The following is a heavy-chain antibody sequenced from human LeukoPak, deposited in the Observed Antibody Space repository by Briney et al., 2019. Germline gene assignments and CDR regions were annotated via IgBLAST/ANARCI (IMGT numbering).Heavy chain of an antibody. Sequence: HXXGSLILSCAASGFTFTNYAMSWVRQAPGKGLEWVSGINDDGGSTYYADSVKGRFTISRDNSRNTLYLQMNSLRADDTAVYYCAKEGHKHGIPYFDCWGQGALVTVS. D-gene: IGHD2-8*01. CDR1: GFTFTNYA. V-gene: IGHV3-23*01. J-gene: IGHJ4*02. CDR3: AKEGHKHGIPYFDC. CDR2: INDDGGST.